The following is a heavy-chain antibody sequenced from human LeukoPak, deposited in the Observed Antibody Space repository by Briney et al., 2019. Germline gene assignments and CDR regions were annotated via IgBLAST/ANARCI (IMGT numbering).Heavy chain of an antibody. D-gene: IGHD1-7*01. CDR3: ARPLGSGTTFYYYYMDV. Sequence: GGSLRLSCAASGFTVSSNYMSWVRQAPGKGLEWVSVIYSGGSTYYADSVKGRFTISRDNSKNTLYLQMNSLRAEDTAVYYCARPLGSGTTFYYYYMDVWGKGTTVTVSS. CDR1: GFTVSSNY. V-gene: IGHV3-66*04. CDR2: IYSGGST. J-gene: IGHJ6*03.